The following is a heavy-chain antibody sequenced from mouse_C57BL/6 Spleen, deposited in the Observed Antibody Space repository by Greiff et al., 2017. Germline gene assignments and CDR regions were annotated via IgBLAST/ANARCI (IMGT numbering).Heavy chain of an antibody. CDR2: FHPYNDDT. D-gene: IGHD2-4*01. CDR1: GYTFTTYP. J-gene: IGHJ3*01. V-gene: IGHV1-47*01. Sequence: VKLMESGAELVKPGASVKMSCKASGYTFTTYPIEWMKQNHGKSLEWIGNFHPYNDDTKYNEKFKGKATLTVEKSSSTVYLELSRLTSDDAAVYYGASGSYDYGFAYWGQRTLVTVAA. CDR3: ASGSYDYGFAY.